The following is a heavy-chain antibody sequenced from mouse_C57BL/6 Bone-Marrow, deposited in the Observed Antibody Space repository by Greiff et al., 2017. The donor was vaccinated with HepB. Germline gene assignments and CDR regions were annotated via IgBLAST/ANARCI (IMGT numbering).Heavy chain of an antibody. CDR2: IYPRSGNT. CDR3: AREIPYYYGSSYENY. J-gene: IGHJ2*01. D-gene: IGHD1-1*01. Sequence: VQLKQSGAELARPGASVKLSCKASGYTFTSYGISWVKQRTGQGLEWIGEIYPRSGNTYYNEKFKGKATLTADKSSSTAYMELRSLTSEDSAVYFCAREIPYYYGSSYENYWGQGTTLTVSS. CDR1: GYTFTSYG. V-gene: IGHV1-81*01.